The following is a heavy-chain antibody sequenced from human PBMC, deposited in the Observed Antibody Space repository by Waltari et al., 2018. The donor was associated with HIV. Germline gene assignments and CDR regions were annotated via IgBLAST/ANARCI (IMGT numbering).Heavy chain of an antibody. J-gene: IGHJ6*02. CDR3: AKDSAYNGGHHAMDV. CDR2: ISSDGLMT. Sequence: QVQVMASGGVVVQPGGSLRLSCVVSVFDPGIFPIHWVRQGPSTGLQWVAAISSDGLMTYYCDSVKGRFSISRDSVKNTISLQMSSLRLEDTATYHCAKDSAYNGGHHAMDVWGQGTMVTVSS. V-gene: IGHV3-30*18. D-gene: IGHD1-20*01. CDR1: VFDPGIFP.